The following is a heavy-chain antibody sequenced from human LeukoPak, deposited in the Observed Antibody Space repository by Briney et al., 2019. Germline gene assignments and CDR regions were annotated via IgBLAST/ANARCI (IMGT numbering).Heavy chain of an antibody. CDR2: IKHSGST. D-gene: IGHD5/OR15-5a*01. J-gene: IGHJ6*03. CDR1: DGSFSGYY. Sequence: SETLSLTCAVYDGSFSGYYWSWIRQPPEKGLEWIGGIKHSGSTNYNPSLKSRVTISVDTSKNQFSLRLSSVTAADTAVYYCARGIVYKIASGYYYYYMDVWGKGTTVTISS. V-gene: IGHV4-34*01. CDR3: ARGIVYKIASGYYYYYMDV.